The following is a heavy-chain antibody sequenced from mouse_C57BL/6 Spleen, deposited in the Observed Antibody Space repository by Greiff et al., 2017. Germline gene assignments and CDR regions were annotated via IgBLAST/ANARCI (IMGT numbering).Heavy chain of an antibody. Sequence: QVQLQSGAELVRPGTSVKMSCKASGYTFTNYWIGWAKQRPGHGLEWIGDIYPGGGYTNYNEKFKGKATLTADKSSSTAYMQFSSLTSEDSAIYYCARGGRDYYGSSFDYWGQGTTLTVSS. J-gene: IGHJ2*01. CDR1: GYTFTNYW. V-gene: IGHV1-63*01. CDR3: ARGGRDYYGSSFDY. D-gene: IGHD1-1*01. CDR2: IYPGGGYT.